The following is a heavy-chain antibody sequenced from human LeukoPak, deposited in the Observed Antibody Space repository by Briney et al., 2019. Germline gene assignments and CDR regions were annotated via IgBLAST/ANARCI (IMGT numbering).Heavy chain of an antibody. J-gene: IGHJ4*02. CDR1: GFTFSSYW. CDR3: ARRGSSPLDYYFDY. Sequence: GGSLRLSCAASGFTFSSYWMSWVRQAPGKGLEWVANIKQDGSEKCYVDSVKGRFTISRDNAKNSLYLQMNSLRAEDTAVCYCARRGSSPLDYYFDYWGQGTLVTVSS. CDR2: IKQDGSEK. V-gene: IGHV3-7*01. D-gene: IGHD1-26*01.